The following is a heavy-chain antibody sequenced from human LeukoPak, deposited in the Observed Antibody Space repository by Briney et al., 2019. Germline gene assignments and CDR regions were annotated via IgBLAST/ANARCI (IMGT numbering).Heavy chain of an antibody. CDR2: IYPGDSDT. J-gene: IGHJ4*02. D-gene: IGHD3-16*01. Sequence: ASVKVSCKASGYSFINYWIGWVRQMPGKGLEWMGIIYPGDSDTRYSPSFQGQVTMSSDRSINTAYLQWSSLKASDTAIYYCARQEGGHFDYWGQGTLVTVSS. V-gene: IGHV5-51*01. CDR1: GYSFINYW. CDR3: ARQEGGHFDY.